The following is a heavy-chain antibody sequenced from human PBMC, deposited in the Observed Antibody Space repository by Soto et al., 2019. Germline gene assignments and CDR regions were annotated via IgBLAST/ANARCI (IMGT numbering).Heavy chain of an antibody. Sequence: SETLSLTCTVSGGSVSSVGYYWSWIRQHPGKGLEWIGYITYSGNTYYNPSLESRVTMSADTSKNQFSLKLSSVTAADTAVYFCVRGGSCTNGVCSVFDYWGQGTLVTVPS. V-gene: IGHV4-31*03. CDR3: VRGGSCTNGVCSVFDY. J-gene: IGHJ4*02. D-gene: IGHD2-8*01. CDR2: ITYSGNT. CDR1: GGSVSSVGYY.